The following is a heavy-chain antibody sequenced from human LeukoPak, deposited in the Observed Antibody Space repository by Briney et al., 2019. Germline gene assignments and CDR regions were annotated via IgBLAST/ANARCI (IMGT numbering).Heavy chain of an antibody. D-gene: IGHD1-26*01. CDR1: GGSIGGNSY. CDR3: ARGGASSIPLDY. J-gene: IGHJ4*02. V-gene: IGHV4-61*01. CDR2: ISNSGST. Sequence: SETLSLTCTVSGGSIGGNSYWSWIRQPPGKGPEWIGHISNSGSTYYSPSLSSRVTISLDTSKNQFSLKLRSVTTADTAVYYCARGGASSIPLDYWGRGTLVTVSS.